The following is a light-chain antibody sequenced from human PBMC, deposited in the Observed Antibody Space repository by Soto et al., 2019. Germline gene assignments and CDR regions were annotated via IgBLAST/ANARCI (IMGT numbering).Light chain of an antibody. CDR2: VAS. CDR3: PQSYSNPFT. CDR1: QSINSY. V-gene: IGKV1-39*01. Sequence: DIQMTQSPSSLSASVGDRVSITCRASQSINSYLNWYQQQPGKDPKVLIYVASTLQSGVPSRFSGSVSGTDFTLTSSSLRPEDFATYYCPQSYSNPFTFGQGTKLQIK. J-gene: IGKJ2*01.